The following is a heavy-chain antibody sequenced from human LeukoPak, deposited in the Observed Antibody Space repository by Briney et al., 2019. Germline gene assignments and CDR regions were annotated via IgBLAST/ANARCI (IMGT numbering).Heavy chain of an antibody. Sequence: SGTLSLTCAVSGGSISSSNWWSWVRQPPGKGLEWIGEIYHSGSTNYNPSLKSRVTISVDKSKNQFSLKLSSVTAADTAVYYCARFWASDYYDSSGYYNYYYGMDVWGQGTTVTVSS. D-gene: IGHD3-22*01. J-gene: IGHJ6*02. CDR2: IYHSGST. V-gene: IGHV4-4*02. CDR3: ARFWASDYYDSSGYYNYYYGMDV. CDR1: GGSISSSNW.